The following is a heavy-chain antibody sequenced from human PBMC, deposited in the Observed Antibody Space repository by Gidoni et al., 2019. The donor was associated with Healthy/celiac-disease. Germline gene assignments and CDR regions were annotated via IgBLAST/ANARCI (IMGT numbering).Heavy chain of an antibody. V-gene: IGHV3-15*01. D-gene: IGHD1-26*01. CDR2: IKSKTDGGTT. J-gene: IGHJ3*02. Sequence: EVQLLESGRGLVKPGGSLRLSCAASGFTFSNAWMSWVRQAPGKGLEWVGRIKSKTDGGTTEYAVPVKGRFTISRDDSKNTLYLQMNSLKTEDTAVYYCTTDVDSYYAFDIWGQGTMVTVSS. CDR1: GFTFSNAW. CDR3: TTDVDSYYAFDI.